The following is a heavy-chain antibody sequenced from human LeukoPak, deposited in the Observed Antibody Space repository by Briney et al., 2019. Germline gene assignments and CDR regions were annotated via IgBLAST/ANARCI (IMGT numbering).Heavy chain of an antibody. V-gene: IGHV4-59*01. CDR2: IYYSGST. CDR1: GGSISSYY. Sequence: SETLSLTCTVSGGSISSYYWSWIRRPPGKGLEWIGYIYYSGSTNYNPSLKSRVTISVDTSKNQFSLKLSSVTAADTAVYYCARDPGDATFDYYYYMDVWGKGTTVTVSS. D-gene: IGHD2/OR15-2a*01. J-gene: IGHJ6*03. CDR3: ARDPGDATFDYYYYMDV.